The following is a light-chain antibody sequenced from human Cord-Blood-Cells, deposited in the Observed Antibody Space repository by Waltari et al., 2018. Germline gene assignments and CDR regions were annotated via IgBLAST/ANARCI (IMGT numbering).Light chain of an antibody. CDR2: SNN. J-gene: IGLJ2*01. V-gene: IGLV1-44*01. Sequence: QSVLTQPPSASGTPGQRVPLPCSGSSPNIGSNTVNWYKQLPGTAPKLLINSNNQRPSGVPDRFSGSKSGTSASLAISGLQSEDEADYYCAAWDDSLNGLVFGGGTKLTVL. CDR1: SPNIGSNT. CDR3: AAWDDSLNGLV.